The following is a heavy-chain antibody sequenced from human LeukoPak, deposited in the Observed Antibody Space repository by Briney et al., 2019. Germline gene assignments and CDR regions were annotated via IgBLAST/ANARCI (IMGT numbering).Heavy chain of an antibody. J-gene: IGHJ6*03. CDR1: GDTFSDYY. CDR3: AIKTLGLLRKGGAMDV. Sequence: SVKVSCKASGDTFSDYYAHWVRQAPGQGLEWMGWINPNNGGTNYAQKFQGRVTMTRDTSISTAYIELSRLGSDDTAVYYCAIKTLGLLRKGGAMDVWGKGTTVTVSS. V-gene: IGHV1-2*02. D-gene: IGHD5-12*01. CDR2: INPNNGGT.